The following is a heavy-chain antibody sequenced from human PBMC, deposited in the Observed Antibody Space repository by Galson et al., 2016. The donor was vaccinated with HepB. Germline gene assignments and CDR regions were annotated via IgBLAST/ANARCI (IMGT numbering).Heavy chain of an antibody. CDR2: ISHSGVT. D-gene: IGHD2-2*01. V-gene: IGHV4-39*07. J-gene: IGHJ6*02. Sequence: ETLSLTCSVSGASISSNSYYWGWIRQPPGKGPEWIASISHSGVTYYNPSLRCRVTISADTSNNHFSLKLSFVAAADTTVYYCARVLPSTSQGPHHGMDVWGQGTTVTVSS. CDR3: ARVLPSTSQGPHHGMDV. CDR1: GASISSNSYY.